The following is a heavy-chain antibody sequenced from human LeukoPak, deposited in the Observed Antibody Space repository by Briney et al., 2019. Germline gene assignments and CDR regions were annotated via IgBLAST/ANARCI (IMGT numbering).Heavy chain of an antibody. CDR3: AREAAVYTSPFDY. J-gene: IGHJ4*02. V-gene: IGHV4-61*08. CDR2: IYYSGST. Sequence: SETLSLTCTVSGGSISSGGYYWSWIRQPPGKGLEWIAYIYYSGSTNYNPSLRSRVTISVDTSKNQFSLKLSSVTAADTAVYYCAREAAVYTSPFDYWGQGTLVTVSS. D-gene: IGHD6-13*01. CDR1: GGSISSGGYY.